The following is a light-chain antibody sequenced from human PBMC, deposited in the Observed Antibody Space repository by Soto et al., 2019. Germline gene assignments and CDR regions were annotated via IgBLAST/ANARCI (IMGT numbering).Light chain of an antibody. V-gene: IGKV3-20*01. J-gene: IGKJ1*01. CDR2: GAS. CDR3: QQYGSSPGP. CDR1: QNIRNNN. Sequence: EFGLTQSQRNPSLSPGERATLSCSASQNIRNNNLNWYQQRPGEAPRLLIYGASSRATGIPDRFSGSGSGTDFTLTISRLEPEDFAVYYCQQYGSSPGPFGQGTKVDI.